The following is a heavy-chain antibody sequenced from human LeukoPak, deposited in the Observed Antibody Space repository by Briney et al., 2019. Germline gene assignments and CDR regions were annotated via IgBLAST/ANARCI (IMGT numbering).Heavy chain of an antibody. CDR1: GYSISSGYY. V-gene: IGHV4-38-2*02. J-gene: IGHJ1*01. CDR2: IYHSGST. Sequence: SETLSLTCTVSGYSISSGYYWGWIRQPPGKGLEWIGSIYHSGSTYYNPSLKSRVTISVDTSKNQFSLKLSSVTAADTAVYYCASPGSYCSSTSCYTAAEYFQHWGQGTLVTVSS. D-gene: IGHD2-2*02. CDR3: ASPGSYCSSTSCYTAAEYFQH.